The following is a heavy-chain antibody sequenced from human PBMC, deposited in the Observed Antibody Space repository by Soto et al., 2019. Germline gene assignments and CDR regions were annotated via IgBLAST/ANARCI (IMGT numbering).Heavy chain of an antibody. J-gene: IGHJ2*01. CDR1: GFTFSDYY. D-gene: IGHD1-7*01. Sequence: GSLRLSCAASGFTFSDYYMNWIRQAPGKGLEWVSCISSSGTPIYYADSVKGRFTISRDNAKNSLYLQMNSLRAEDTAVYYCAVVGGNFYWYFDLWGRDTLVTVSS. CDR3: AVVGGNFYWYFDL. CDR2: ISSSGTPI. V-gene: IGHV3-11*01.